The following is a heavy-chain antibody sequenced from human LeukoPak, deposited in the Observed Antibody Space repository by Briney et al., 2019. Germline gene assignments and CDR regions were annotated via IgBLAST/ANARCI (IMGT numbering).Heavy chain of an antibody. Sequence: GGSLRLSCAVSEFIFSNYWMIWVRQAPGKGLEWVANIKRDGSEKYYVDSVKGRFTISRDNAKNSLYLQMNSLRAEDTAVYYCARAPWGSYGIDYWGQGTLVTVSS. V-gene: IGHV3-7*05. CDR2: IKRDGSEK. CDR3: ARAPWGSYGIDY. D-gene: IGHD3-16*01. J-gene: IGHJ4*02. CDR1: EFIFSNYW.